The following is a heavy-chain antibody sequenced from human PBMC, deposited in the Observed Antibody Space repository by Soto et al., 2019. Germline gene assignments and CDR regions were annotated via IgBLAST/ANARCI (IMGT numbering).Heavy chain of an antibody. CDR2: ISGSGGST. V-gene: IGHV3-23*01. CDR1: GFTFSSYA. D-gene: IGHD3-3*01. J-gene: IGHJ6*03. CDR3: AKAFGYDFWSGGVGYMDV. Sequence: GGSLRLSCAASGFTFSSYAMSWVRQAPGKGLEWVSAISGSGGSTYYADSVKGRFTISRDNSKNTLYLQMNSLRAEDTAVYYCAKAFGYDFWSGGVGYMDVWGKGTTVTVSS.